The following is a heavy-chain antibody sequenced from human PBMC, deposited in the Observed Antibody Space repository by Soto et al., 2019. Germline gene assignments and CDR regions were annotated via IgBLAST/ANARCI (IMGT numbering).Heavy chain of an antibody. Sequence: QVQLVQSGAEVKKPGSSVKVSCKASGGTFSSYAISWVRQAPGQGLEWMGGIIPIFGTANYAQKFQGRVTITADETTSTDYMELSSLSSEDTAVYYCARGQVVDLLYYYYCGLDVWGQGTTVTVSS. CDR1: GGTFSSYA. D-gene: IGHD5-12*01. CDR2: IIPIFGTA. J-gene: IGHJ6*02. CDR3: ARGQVVDLLYYYYCGLDV. V-gene: IGHV1-69*01.